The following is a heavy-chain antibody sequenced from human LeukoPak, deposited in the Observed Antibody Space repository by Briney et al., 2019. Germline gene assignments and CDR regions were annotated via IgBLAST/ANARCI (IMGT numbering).Heavy chain of an antibody. CDR1: GFTYRSYS. D-gene: IGHD5-18*01. CDR2: ISSSGRTI. V-gene: IGHV3-48*01. J-gene: IGHJ4*02. CDR3: TRPQPYDY. Sequence: GGSLRLSCAASGFTYRSYSMNWVRQAPGKGLEWVSYISSSGRTIYYADSVKGRFTISRDNAKNSLFLQMNSLRAEDTAVYYCTRPQPYDYWGQGTLVTVSS.